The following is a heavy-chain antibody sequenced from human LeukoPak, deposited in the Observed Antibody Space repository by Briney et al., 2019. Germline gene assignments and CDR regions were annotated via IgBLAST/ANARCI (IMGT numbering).Heavy chain of an antibody. D-gene: IGHD3-9*01. V-gene: IGHV4-34*01. Sequence: SETLSLTCAVYGGSFSGYYWSWIRQPPGKGLEWIGEINHSGSTNYNPSLKSRVTISVDTSKSQFSLKLSSVTAADTAVYYCARGRGIGRYFDWLDYWGQGTLVTVSS. CDR1: GGSFSGYY. CDR2: INHSGST. CDR3: ARGRGIGRYFDWLDY. J-gene: IGHJ4*02.